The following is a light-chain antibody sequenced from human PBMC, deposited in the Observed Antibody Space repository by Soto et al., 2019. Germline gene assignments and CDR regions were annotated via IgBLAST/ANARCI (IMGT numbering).Light chain of an antibody. CDR3: QQYGSSRWT. CDR2: GAS. CDR1: QSVSSSF. V-gene: IGKV3-20*01. Sequence: EIVLTQSPGTLSLSPGERATLSCRASQSVSSSFLAWYQQKPGQAPRLLIYGASSRATGIPDRFSGSGSGTDFSLSISGLEPEDFAVYYCQQYGSSRWTFVQGTEVEIK. J-gene: IGKJ1*01.